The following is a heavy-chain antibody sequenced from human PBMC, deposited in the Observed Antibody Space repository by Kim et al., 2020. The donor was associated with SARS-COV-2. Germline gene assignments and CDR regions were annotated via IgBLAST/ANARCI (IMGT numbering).Heavy chain of an antibody. CDR1: GFTVRSNY. CDR2: IYSGGST. Sequence: GGSLRLSCAASGFTVRSNYMSWVRQAPGKGLEWVSVIYSGGSTYYADSVKGRFTISRDNSKNTLYLQMNSLRAEDTAVYYCAATTYYYDSSGYYYWGQGTLGTVSS. D-gene: IGHD3-22*01. V-gene: IGHV3-66*01. CDR3: AATTYYYDSSGYYY. J-gene: IGHJ4*02.